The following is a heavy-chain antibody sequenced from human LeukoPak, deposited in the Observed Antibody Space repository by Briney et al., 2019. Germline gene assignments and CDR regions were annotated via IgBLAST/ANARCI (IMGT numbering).Heavy chain of an antibody. V-gene: IGHV4-34*01. J-gene: IGHJ6*03. CDR2: INHSGST. D-gene: IGHD2-8*01. CDR1: GGSFSGYY. CDR3: ARFDLGYCTNGVCYKDYYYYMDV. Sequence: SETLSLTCAVYGGSFSGYYWSWIRQPPGKGREWIGEINHSGSTNYNPSLKSRVTIAVDTSKNQFSLKLSSVTAADTAVYYCARFDLGYCTNGVCYKDYYYYMDVWGKGTTVTVSS.